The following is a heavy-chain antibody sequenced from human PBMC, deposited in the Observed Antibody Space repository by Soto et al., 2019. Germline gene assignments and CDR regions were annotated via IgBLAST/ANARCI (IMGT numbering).Heavy chain of an antibody. V-gene: IGHV4-59*01. D-gene: IGHD5-12*01. CDR2: IYYSGST. CDR3: ASLYSGYDQDFDY. CDR1: GGSISSYY. J-gene: IGHJ4*02. Sequence: TLSLTCTVSGGSISSYYWSSIRQPPGKGLEWIGYIYYSGSTNYNPSLKSRVTISVDTSKNQFSLKLSSVTAADTAVYYCASLYSGYDQDFDYWGQGTLVTVSS.